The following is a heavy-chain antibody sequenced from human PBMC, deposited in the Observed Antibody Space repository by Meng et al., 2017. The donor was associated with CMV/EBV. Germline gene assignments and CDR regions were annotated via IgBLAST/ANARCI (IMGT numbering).Heavy chain of an antibody. D-gene: IGHD2-2*02. J-gene: IGHJ5*02. CDR2: IYYSGST. V-gene: IGHV4-39*01. Sequence: ISSSSYYWGWIRQPPGKGLEWIGSIYYSGSTYYNPSLKSRVTISVDTSKNQFSLKLSSVTAADTAVYYCARQVVVVPAAITNNWFDPWGQGTLVTVSS. CDR1: ISSSSYY. CDR3: ARQVVVVPAAITNNWFDP.